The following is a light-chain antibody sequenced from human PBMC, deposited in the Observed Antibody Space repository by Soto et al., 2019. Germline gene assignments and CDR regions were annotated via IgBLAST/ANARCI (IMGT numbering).Light chain of an antibody. CDR2: AAS. CDR3: QQSYSNVALT. Sequence: DIQMSQSPSSLSASIGDRVSITCRASQSLNNWLAWYQQKPGKAPKVLIYAASTLQSGVPSRFSGSGSGTDFTLTISNLQPEDFATYYCQQSYSNVALTFGGGTKVEIK. V-gene: IGKV1-39*01. J-gene: IGKJ4*01. CDR1: QSLNNW.